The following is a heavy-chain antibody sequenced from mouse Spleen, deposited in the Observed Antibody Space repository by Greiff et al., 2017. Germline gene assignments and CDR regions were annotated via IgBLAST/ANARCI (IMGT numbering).Heavy chain of an antibody. CDR2: IYPGNSDT. V-gene: IGHV1-5*01. CDR3: HIYYDYDDGFGY. D-gene: IGHD2-4*01. J-gene: IGHJ2*01. Sequence: EVQLQESGTVLARPGASVKMSCKTSGYTFTSYWMHWVKQRPGQGLEWIGAIYPGNSDTSYNQKFKGKAKLTAVTSASTAYMELSSLTNEDSAVYYCHIYYDYDDGFGYWGQGTTLTVSS. CDR1: GYTFTSYW.